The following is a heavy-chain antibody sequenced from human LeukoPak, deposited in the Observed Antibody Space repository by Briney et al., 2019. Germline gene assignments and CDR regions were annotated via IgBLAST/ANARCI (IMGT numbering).Heavy chain of an antibody. CDR1: GFTFSSYS. CDR3: ARALTSHYFYIMDI. V-gene: IGHV3-21*04. Sequence: PGGSLRLSCAASGFTFSSYSMNWVRQAPGKGLEWVSSISSSSSYIYYADSVKGRFTISRDNSKNTLFLQMNSLRPEDTAVYYCARALTSHYFYIMDIWGQGTTVTVSS. J-gene: IGHJ6*02. CDR2: ISSSSSYI. D-gene: IGHD1-14*01.